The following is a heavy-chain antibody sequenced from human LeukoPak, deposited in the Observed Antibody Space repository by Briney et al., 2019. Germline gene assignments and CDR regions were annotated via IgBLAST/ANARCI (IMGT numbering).Heavy chain of an antibody. CDR3: ARQTFGVLYFDS. CDR2: MYSSGST. CDR1: GGSISSYY. D-gene: IGHD3-10*01. J-gene: IGHJ4*02. V-gene: IGHV4-4*07. Sequence: SETLSLTCTVSGGSISSYYWSWIRQPAGKGLEWIGRMYSSGSTNYNPSLKSRVTISADMSRNQLSLLLTSVTAADTAVYYCARQTFGVLYFDSWGLGTLVIVSS.